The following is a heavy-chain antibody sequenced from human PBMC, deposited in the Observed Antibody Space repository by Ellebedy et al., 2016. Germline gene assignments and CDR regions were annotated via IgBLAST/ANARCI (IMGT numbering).Heavy chain of an antibody. D-gene: IGHD2-15*01. Sequence: SETLSLTXSVSGGSITSGAYYWTWIRQHPGKGLEWIGYIYYSGSTYYNPSLKSRVTISVDTSKNQFSLKLSSVTAADTAIYYCASGQSGRSGGSRTGRIDYWGQGTLVTVAS. CDR2: IYYSGST. J-gene: IGHJ4*02. CDR3: ASGQSGRSGGSRTGRIDY. CDR1: GGSITSGAYY. V-gene: IGHV4-31*03.